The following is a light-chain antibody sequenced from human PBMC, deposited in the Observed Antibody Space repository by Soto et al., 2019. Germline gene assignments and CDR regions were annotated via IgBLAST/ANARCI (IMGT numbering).Light chain of an antibody. V-gene: IGLV2-14*03. Sequence: QSALTQPASVSGSPGQSITISCTGTSSDVGAYNYVSWYQQHPGKAPKLMIYDVSNRPSGVSNRFSGSKSDNTASLTISGLQVEDEADYYCSSYTSSSTVVFGGGTKVTVL. CDR3: SSYTSSSTVV. CDR1: SSDVGAYNY. J-gene: IGLJ2*01. CDR2: DVS.